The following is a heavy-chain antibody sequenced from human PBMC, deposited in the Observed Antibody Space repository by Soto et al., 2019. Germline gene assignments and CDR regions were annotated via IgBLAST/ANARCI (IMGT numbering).Heavy chain of an antibody. CDR2: MTYDGATE. D-gene: IGHD3-3*02. V-gene: IGHV3-30*14. Sequence: GGSLRLSCAASGFTFSGYVIHWVRQTAGKGLEWVASMTYDGATEYYADSVKGRFTMSRDNSKRALSLQMNSLRPDDTAVYYCARVRLSIAVNDALDVWGQGTTVTVSS. CDR3: ARVRLSIAVNDALDV. J-gene: IGHJ3*01. CDR1: GFTFSGYV.